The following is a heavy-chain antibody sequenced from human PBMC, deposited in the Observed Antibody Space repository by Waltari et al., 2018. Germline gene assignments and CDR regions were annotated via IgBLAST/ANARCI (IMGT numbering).Heavy chain of an antibody. CDR1: GFTFSSNW. CDR3: ARDFNWGWDF. CDR2: IKPDGSQQ. Sequence: EVQLVDSGGGLVKHGGSLGLSCDASGFTFSSNWMSWVRQAPGRGLEWLANIKPDGSQQYYVDSVRGRFSISRDNAKNSLYLQLNSLRAEDTAIYYCARDFNWGWDFWGQGTLVTVSS. V-gene: IGHV3-7*03. D-gene: IGHD7-27*01. J-gene: IGHJ4*02.